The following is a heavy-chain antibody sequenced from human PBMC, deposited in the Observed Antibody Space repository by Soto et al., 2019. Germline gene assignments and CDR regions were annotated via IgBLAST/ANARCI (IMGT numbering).Heavy chain of an antibody. V-gene: IGHV3-21*01. D-gene: IGHD6-13*01. CDR2: ISSSSSYI. CDR3: ARDLGQQLGPRFDY. J-gene: IGHJ4*02. CDR1: GFTFSSYS. Sequence: GGSLRLSCAASGFTFSSYSMNWVHQAPGKGLEWVSSISSSSSYIYYADSVKGRFTISRDNAKNSLYLQMNSLRAEDTAVYYCARDLGQQLGPRFDYWGQGTLVTVSS.